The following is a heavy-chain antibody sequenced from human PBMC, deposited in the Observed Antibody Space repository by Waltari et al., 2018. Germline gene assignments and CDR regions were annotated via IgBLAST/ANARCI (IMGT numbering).Heavy chain of an antibody. V-gene: IGHV4-38-2*01. CDR2: IHNSATP. CDR1: GYPLSRGYS. D-gene: IGHD5-12*01. Sequence: QVQLQESGPGLGKTSESLSPSSVVSGYPLSRGYSWGWIRQAPGEGLEWIASIHNSATPYYNPSLRSRVTISVDTSNNQVSLKVTSVTAADTAIYYCARGGFDSNLYFDVWGRGTLVTVSS. J-gene: IGHJ2*01. CDR3: ARGGFDSNLYFDV.